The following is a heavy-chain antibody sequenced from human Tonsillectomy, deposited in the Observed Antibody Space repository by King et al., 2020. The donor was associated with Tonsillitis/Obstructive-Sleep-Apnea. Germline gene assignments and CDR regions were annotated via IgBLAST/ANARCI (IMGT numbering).Heavy chain of an antibody. V-gene: IGHV4-39*01. J-gene: IGHJ4*02. Sequence: LQLQESGPGLVKPSETLSLTCTVSGGSISSSSHFWGWIRQPPGKGLELIGSIYYSGSTYYNPSLKSRVTISVDTSKNQFSLTLSSLTAADTAVYYCARHVTGAAAGTYFDYWGQGTLVTVSS. D-gene: IGHD6-13*01. CDR1: GGSISSSSHF. CDR2: IYYSGST. CDR3: ARHVTGAAAGTYFDY.